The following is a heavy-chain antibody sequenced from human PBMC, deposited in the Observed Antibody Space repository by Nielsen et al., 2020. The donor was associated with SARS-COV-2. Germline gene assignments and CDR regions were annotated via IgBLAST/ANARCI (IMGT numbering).Heavy chain of an antibody. J-gene: IGHJ4*02. V-gene: IGHV1-46*01. CDR3: ARLLGDPQCN. CDR1: GYTFTNYY. CDR2: ISPSGGNT. Sequence: ASVKVSCKASGYTFTNYYFHWVRQAPGQGLEWVGYISPSGGNTKYAQKFQGRLTITRDTSTNTVYMELSRLRSEDTAVYYCARLLGDPQCNWGQGTLVTVSS. D-gene: IGHD2-21*02.